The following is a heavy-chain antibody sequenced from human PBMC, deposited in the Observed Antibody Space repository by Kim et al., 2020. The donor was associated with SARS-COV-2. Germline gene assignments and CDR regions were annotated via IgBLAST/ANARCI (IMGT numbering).Heavy chain of an antibody. CDR1: GFTFHDST. CDR3: NKDRLGRATWGYGMDV. J-gene: IGHJ6*01. V-gene: IGHV3-43*01. D-gene: IGHD3-16*01. Sequence: GGSLRLSCAASGFTFHDSTFHWVRQAPGKGLEWVSLMSWDGGTTYYADSVKGRFTVSRDNSKNSLYLHMQSLKTEDTALYFCNKDRLGRATWGYGMDVWG. CDR2: MSWDGGTT.